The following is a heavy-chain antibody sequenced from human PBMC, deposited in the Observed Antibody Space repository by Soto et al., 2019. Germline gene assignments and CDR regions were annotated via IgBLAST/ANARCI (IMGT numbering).Heavy chain of an antibody. V-gene: IGHV4-59*01. Sequence: AETLSLTCTVSGASINSYYWSWIRQPPGKGLEWIGFISYSGSTNRNPSLKSRVTISVDTSKNQFSLELRSVTAEDTAIYYCARDAVAGYNPPYGTDVWGQGTTVTVSS. CDR3: ARDAVAGYNPPYGTDV. D-gene: IGHD6-19*01. CDR1: GASINSYY. CDR2: ISYSGST. J-gene: IGHJ6*02.